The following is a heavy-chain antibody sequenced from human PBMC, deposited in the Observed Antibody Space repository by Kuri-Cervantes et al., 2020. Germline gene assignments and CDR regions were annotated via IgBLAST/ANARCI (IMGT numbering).Heavy chain of an antibody. D-gene: IGHD3-10*01. CDR2: IIPILGIA. V-gene: IGHV1-69*04. CDR3: ARDFPIVRGFGEQPHYYYGMDV. Sequence: SVKVSCKASGGTSSSYTISWVRQAPGQGLEWMGRIIPILGIANYAQKFQGRVTITADKSTSTAYMELSSLRSEDTAVYYCARDFPIVRGFGEQPHYYYGMDVWGQGTTVTVSS. J-gene: IGHJ6*02. CDR1: GGTSSSYT.